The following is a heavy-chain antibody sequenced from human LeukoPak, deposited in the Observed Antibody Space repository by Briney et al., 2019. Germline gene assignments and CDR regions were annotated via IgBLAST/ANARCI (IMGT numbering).Heavy chain of an antibody. CDR1: GFTFSSYW. D-gene: IGHD3-22*01. CDR3: ARESYYYDSSGPRERDY. J-gene: IGHJ4*02. V-gene: IGHV3-7*01. Sequence: GGSLRPSCAASGFTFSSYWMSWVRQAPGKGLEWVANIKQDGSEKYYVDSVKGRFTISRDNAKNSLYLQMNSLRAEDTAVYYCARESYYYDSSGPRERDYWGQGTLVTVSS. CDR2: IKQDGSEK.